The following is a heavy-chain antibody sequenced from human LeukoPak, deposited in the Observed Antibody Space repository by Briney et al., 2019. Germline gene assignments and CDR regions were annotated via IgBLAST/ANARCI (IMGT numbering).Heavy chain of an antibody. CDR1: GGSISSYY. Sequence: SETLSLTCTVSGGSISSYYWSWIRQPPGKGLEWIGYIYYSGSTNYNPSLKSRVTMSVDTSKNQFSLKLSSVTAADTAVYYCARECSTSCYGGAYYYYMDVWGKGTTVTVSS. V-gene: IGHV4-59*12. J-gene: IGHJ6*03. CDR2: IYYSGST. D-gene: IGHD2-2*01. CDR3: ARECSTSCYGGAYYYYMDV.